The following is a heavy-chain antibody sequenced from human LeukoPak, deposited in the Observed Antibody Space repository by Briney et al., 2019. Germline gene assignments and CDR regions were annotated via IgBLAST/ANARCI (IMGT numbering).Heavy chain of an antibody. CDR3: AKDSVPFRGVGRAINY. V-gene: IGHV3-23*01. CDR1: GFTFSSYE. J-gene: IGHJ4*02. D-gene: IGHD3-10*01. Sequence: PGGSLRLSCAASGFTFSSYEMNWVRQAPGKGLEWVSAISGNGGGSTYYTDSVKGRFTISRDNSKNTLYLQMNSLRPDDTAVYYCAKDSVPFRGVGRAINYWGQGTLVTVSS. CDR2: ISGNGGGST.